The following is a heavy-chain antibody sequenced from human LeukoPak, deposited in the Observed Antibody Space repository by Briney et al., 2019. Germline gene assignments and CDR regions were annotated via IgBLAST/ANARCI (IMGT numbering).Heavy chain of an antibody. CDR3: ARGLYYYDSSGYYRGWYFDY. J-gene: IGHJ4*02. V-gene: IGHV4-34*01. Sequence: SETLSLTCAVYGGSFSGYYWSWIRQPPGKGLEWIGEINHSGSTNYNPSLKSRVTISVDTSKNQFSLELSSVTAADTAVYYCARGLYYYDSSGYYRGWYFDYWGQGTLVTVSS. D-gene: IGHD3-22*01. CDR2: INHSGST. CDR1: GGSFSGYY.